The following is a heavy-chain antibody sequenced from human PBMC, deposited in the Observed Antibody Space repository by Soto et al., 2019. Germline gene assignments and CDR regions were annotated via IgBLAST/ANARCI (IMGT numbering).Heavy chain of an antibody. Sequence: EVQLVESGGGLVQPGGSLRLSCAASGFTFSSYSMNWVRQAPGKGLEWVSYISSSGSTIYYADSVKGRFTISRDNAKNSLYLQMNSLRAEDTAVYYCARDRSYYGSDYWGQGTLVTVSS. CDR1: GFTFSSYS. CDR3: ARDRSYYGSDY. D-gene: IGHD1-26*01. V-gene: IGHV3-48*04. J-gene: IGHJ4*02. CDR2: ISSSGSTI.